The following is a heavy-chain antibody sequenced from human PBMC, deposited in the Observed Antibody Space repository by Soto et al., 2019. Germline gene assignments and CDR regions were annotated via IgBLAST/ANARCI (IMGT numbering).Heavy chain of an antibody. CDR2: ISSNGGST. Sequence: GGSLRLSCSASGFTFSSYAMHWVRQAPGKGLEYVSAISSNGGSTYYADSVKSRFTISRDNSKNTLYLQMSSLRAEDTAVYYCVKGRGYSSSWHDYWGQGTLVTVSS. CDR3: VKGRGYSSSWHDY. D-gene: IGHD6-13*01. CDR1: GFTFSSYA. J-gene: IGHJ4*02. V-gene: IGHV3-64D*08.